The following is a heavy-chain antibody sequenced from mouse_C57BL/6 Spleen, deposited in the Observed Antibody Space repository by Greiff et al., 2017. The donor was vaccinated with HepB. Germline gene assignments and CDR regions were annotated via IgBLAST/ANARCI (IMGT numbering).Heavy chain of an antibody. D-gene: IGHD1-1*01. J-gene: IGHJ2*01. CDR2: IYPGDGDT. CDR3: ARGVTTVVDLDY. V-gene: IGHV1-82*01. CDR1: GYAFSSSW. Sequence: VQLQESGPELVKPGASVKISCKASGYAFSSSWMNWVKQRPGKGLEWIGRIYPGDGDTNYNGKFKGKATLTADKSSSTAYMQLSSLTSEDSAVYFCARGVTTVVDLDYWGQGTTLTVSS.